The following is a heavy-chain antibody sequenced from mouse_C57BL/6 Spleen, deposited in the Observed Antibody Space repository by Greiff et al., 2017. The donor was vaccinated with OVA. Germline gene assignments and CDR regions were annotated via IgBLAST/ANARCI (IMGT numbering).Heavy chain of an antibody. CDR2: IDPSDSYT. Sequence: VQLQQPGAELVMPGASVKLSCKASGYTFTSYWMHWVKQRPGQGLEWIGEIDPSDSYTNYNQKFKGKSTLTVDKSSSTAYMQLSSLTSEDSAVYYCARNTGYYFDYWGQGTTLTVSS. V-gene: IGHV1-69*01. CDR3: ARNTGYYFDY. CDR1: GYTFTSYW. J-gene: IGHJ2*01. D-gene: IGHD4-1*01.